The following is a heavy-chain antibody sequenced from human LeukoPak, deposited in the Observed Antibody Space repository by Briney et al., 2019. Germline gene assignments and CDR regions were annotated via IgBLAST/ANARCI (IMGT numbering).Heavy chain of an antibody. D-gene: IGHD3-22*01. CDR2: IYTSGST. J-gene: IGHJ3*02. V-gene: IGHV4-61*02. CDR3: ARGPLPGYYYDSSGYNGAFDI. CDR1: GGSISSGSYY. Sequence: PSQTLSLACTVSGGSISSGSYYWSWIRQPAGKGLEWIGRIYTSGSTNYNPSLKSRVTISVDTSKNQFSLKLSSVTAADTAVYYCARGPLPGYYYDSSGYNGAFDIWGQGTMVTVSS.